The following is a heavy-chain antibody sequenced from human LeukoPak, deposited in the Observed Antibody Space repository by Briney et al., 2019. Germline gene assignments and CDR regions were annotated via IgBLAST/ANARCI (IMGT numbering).Heavy chain of an antibody. V-gene: IGHV3-20*04. Sequence: GGSLRLSCAASGLIFHDFGMGWVRQVPGKGLQWVSGINWNGVSTAYADSVKGRFTISRDNANNSLYLQTHSLRDEDTAFYYCVRHYSSDYYGWFEYWGRGALVTVSS. CDR1: GLIFHDFG. CDR2: INWNGVST. D-gene: IGHD3-22*01. CDR3: VRHYSSDYYGWFEY. J-gene: IGHJ4*02.